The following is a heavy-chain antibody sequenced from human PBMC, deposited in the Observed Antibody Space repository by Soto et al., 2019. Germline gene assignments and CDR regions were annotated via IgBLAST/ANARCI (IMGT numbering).Heavy chain of an antibody. V-gene: IGHV4-39*01. J-gene: IGHJ6*02. CDR1: GGSISSSSYY. D-gene: IGHD5-18*01. CDR3: ARHPRGQLWTYYYYYGMDV. Sequence: SETLSLTCTVSGGSISSSSYYWGWIRQPPGKGLEWIGSIYYSGSTYYNPSLKSRVTISVDTSKNQFSLKLSSVTAADTAVYYCARHPRGQLWTYYYYYGMDVWGQGTTVTVSS. CDR2: IYYSGST.